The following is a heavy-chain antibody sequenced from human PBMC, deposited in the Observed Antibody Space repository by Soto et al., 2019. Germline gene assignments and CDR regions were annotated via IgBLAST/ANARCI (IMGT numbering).Heavy chain of an antibody. CDR3: ARYTWAFDY. Sequence: TLSLTCAVSGGSISRGGYSWSWIGQPPGKGLEWIGYSYHSGSTYYNPSLKSRVTISVDRSKNQFSLKLSSVTAADTAVYYCARYTWAFDYWGQGTLVTVSS. CDR2: SYHSGST. J-gene: IGHJ4*02. CDR1: GGSISRGGYS. D-gene: IGHD2-2*02. V-gene: IGHV4-30-2*01.